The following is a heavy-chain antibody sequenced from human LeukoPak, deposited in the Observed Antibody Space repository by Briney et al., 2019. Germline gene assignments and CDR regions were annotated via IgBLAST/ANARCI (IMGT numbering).Heavy chain of an antibody. Sequence: PSESLSLTCTVSGGPIKYYYWSWIRQPPGEGLEWIGYISNGGTTNYNPSLKSRVTISVDKSKNQLSLKLGSVTAADTAVYHCVRLQPNTGEWAFDIWGQGTLVTVS. CDR1: GGPIKYYY. D-gene: IGHD1-1*01. V-gene: IGHV4-59*01. J-gene: IGHJ3*02. CDR3: VRLQPNTGEWAFDI. CDR2: ISNGGTT.